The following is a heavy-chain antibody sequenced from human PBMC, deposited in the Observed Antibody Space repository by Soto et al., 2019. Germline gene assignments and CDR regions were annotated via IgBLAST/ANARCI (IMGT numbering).Heavy chain of an antibody. J-gene: IGHJ6*02. D-gene: IGHD1-26*01. CDR3: AREPWGGYYYGMDV. CDR1: GGTFSSYA. V-gene: IGHV1-69*13. Sequence: SVKVSCKASGGTFSSYAISWLRQAPGQGLEWMGGIIPIFGTANYAQKFQGRVTITADESTSTAYMELSSLRSEDTAVYYCAREPWGGYYYGMDVWGQGTTVTVSS. CDR2: IIPIFGTA.